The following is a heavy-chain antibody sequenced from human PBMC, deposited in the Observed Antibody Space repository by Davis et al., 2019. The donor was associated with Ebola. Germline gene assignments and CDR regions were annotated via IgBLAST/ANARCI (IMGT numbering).Heavy chain of an antibody. Sequence: ASVKVSCKVSGYTLTELSMHWVRQAPGKGLEWMGGFDPEDGETIYAQKFQGRVTMTEDTSTDTAYMELSSLRSEDTAVYYCATVRGARDFYSSSWDQNWFDPWGQGTLVTVSS. CDR2: FDPEDGET. CDR3: ATVRGARDFYSSSWDQNWFDP. J-gene: IGHJ5*02. D-gene: IGHD6-13*01. CDR1: GYTLTELS. V-gene: IGHV1-24*01.